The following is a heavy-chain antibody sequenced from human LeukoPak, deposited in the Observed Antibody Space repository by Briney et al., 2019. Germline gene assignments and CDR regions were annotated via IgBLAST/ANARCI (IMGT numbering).Heavy chain of an antibody. CDR2: IYYSGST. V-gene: IGHV4-59*08. CDR3: AMMVPADYYDSSGFGP. D-gene: IGHD3-22*01. J-gene: IGHJ5*02. CDR1: GGSFSSYY. Sequence: SETLSLTCAVYGGSFSSYYWSWIRQPPGKGLEWIGYIYYSGSTNYNPSLKSRVTTSVDTSKNQFSLKLSSVTAADTAVYYCAMMVPADYYDSSGFGPWGQGTLVTVSS.